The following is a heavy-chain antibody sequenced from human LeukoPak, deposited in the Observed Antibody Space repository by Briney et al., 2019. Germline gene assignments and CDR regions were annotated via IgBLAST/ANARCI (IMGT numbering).Heavy chain of an antibody. CDR1: GYTFTGYY. J-gene: IGHJ4*02. CDR2: INPNSGGT. CDR3: AREVGGITMVRGVILPV. D-gene: IGHD3-10*01. Sequence: ASVKVSCKASGYTFTGYYMHWVRQAPGQGLEWMGWINPNSGGTNYAQKFQGRVTMTRDTSISTAYMELSRLRSDDTAVYYCAREVGGITMVRGVILPVWGQGTLVTVSS. V-gene: IGHV1-2*02.